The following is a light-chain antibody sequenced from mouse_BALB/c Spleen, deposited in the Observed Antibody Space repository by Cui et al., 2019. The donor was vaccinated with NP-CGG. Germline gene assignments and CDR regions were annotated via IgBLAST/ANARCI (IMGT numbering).Light chain of an antibody. CDR3: ALWYSNHWV. CDR2: GTN. Sequence: QAVVPQESVVSTSPGETVTLTCRSSTGAVTTSNYANWVQEKPDHLFTGLIGGTNNRAPGVPARFSGSLIGDKASLTITGAQTEDEAIYFCALWYSNHWVFGGGTKLTVL. J-gene: IGLJ1*01. CDR1: TGAVTTSNY. V-gene: IGLV1*01.